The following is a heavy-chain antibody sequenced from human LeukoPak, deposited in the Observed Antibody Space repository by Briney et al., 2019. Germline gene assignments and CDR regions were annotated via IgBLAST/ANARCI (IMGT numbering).Heavy chain of an antibody. Sequence: PGGSLRLSCAAPGFRFTKAWMCWIREVPGKGGEWVVRIIRKRDVGTIDYAATVKGRFTTSRKDSKNTLYLQMNSLQTDDAAVYYCATDGSFIIVGGLVDSWGQGTLVTVSS. J-gene: IGHJ4*02. CDR3: ATDGSFIIVGGLVDS. V-gene: IGHV3-15*01. CDR1: GFRFTKAW. D-gene: IGHD3-22*01. CDR2: IIRKRDVGTI.